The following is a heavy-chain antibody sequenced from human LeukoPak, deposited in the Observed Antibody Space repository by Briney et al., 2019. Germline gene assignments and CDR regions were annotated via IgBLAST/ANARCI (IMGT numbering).Heavy chain of an antibody. V-gene: IGHV3-21*01. Sequence: PGGSLRLSCAASGFTFSSYTMNWVRQAPGKGLEWVSSISSSRSSIYYADSVKGRFTISRDNSKNTLYLQMNSLRAEDTAVYYCASGWRSSSRLDYWGQGTLVTVSS. CDR1: GFTFSSYT. CDR3: ASGWRSSSRLDY. D-gene: IGHD6-13*01. J-gene: IGHJ4*02. CDR2: ISSSRSSI.